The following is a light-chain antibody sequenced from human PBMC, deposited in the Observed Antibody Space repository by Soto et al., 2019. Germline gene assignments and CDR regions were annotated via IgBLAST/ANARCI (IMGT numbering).Light chain of an antibody. V-gene: IGKV3-20*01. CDR1: QSVSSSY. CDR3: QQHSSSPWT. Sequence: EIVLTQSPGTLSLSPGERATLSCRASQSVSSSYLAWYQQKPGQGPRLLIYDASSRATGIPARFSGSGSGTDFTLTISRLEPEDFAVYYCQQHSSSPWTFGQGTKVEIK. CDR2: DAS. J-gene: IGKJ1*01.